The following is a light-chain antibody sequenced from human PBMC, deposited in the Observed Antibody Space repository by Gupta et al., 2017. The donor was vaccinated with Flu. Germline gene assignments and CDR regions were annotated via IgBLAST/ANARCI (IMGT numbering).Light chain of an antibody. CDR2: RND. J-gene: IGLJ3*02. V-gene: IGLV1-47*01. CDR1: SANIGSQE. Sequence: VTLALFGASANIGSQEGDWYHQIPGTAPKILIVRNDKRPSGVPDRFSGSKSGTSASLDISGLRSGDEANYYCAAWDASLRGHLFGGGTKVTVL. CDR3: AAWDASLRGHL.